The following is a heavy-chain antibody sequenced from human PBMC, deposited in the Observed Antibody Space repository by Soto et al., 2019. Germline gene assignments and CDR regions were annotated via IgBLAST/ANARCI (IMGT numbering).Heavy chain of an antibody. CDR1: GFTFSSYG. V-gene: IGHV3-33*01. Sequence: GGSLRLSCAASGFTFSSYGMHWVRQAPGKGLEWVAVIWYDGSNKYYADSVKGRFTISRDNSKNTLYLQMNSLRAEDTAVYYCARDSLLLTSLEAFDIWGQGTMVTVSS. D-gene: IGHD2-21*02. CDR3: ARDSLLLTSLEAFDI. J-gene: IGHJ3*02. CDR2: IWYDGSNK.